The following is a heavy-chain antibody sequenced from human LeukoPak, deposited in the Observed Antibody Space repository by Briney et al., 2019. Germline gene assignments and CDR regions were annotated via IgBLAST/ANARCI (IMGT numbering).Heavy chain of an antibody. J-gene: IGHJ6*03. D-gene: IGHD6-25*01. V-gene: IGHV4-59*01. CDR3: ARGGGYYYMDV. CDR2: IYYSGST. Sequence: SETLSLTCTVSGGSISSYYWSWIRQPPGKGLEWIGYIYYSGSTNYNPSLKSRATISVDTSKNQFSLKLSSVTAADTAVYYCARGGGYYYMDVWGKGTTVTVSS. CDR1: GGSISSYY.